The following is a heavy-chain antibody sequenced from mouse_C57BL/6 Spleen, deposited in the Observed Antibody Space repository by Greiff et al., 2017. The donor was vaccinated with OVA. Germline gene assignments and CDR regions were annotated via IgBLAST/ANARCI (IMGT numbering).Heavy chain of an antibody. Sequence: VQLQQPGAELVKPGASVKLSCKASGYTFTSYWMHWVKQRPGHGLEWIGMLHPTSGSTNYHEKFKGKATLPVDKSYSTAYMQLSSLTSEDSAGYYCARRSPYARYYWGQGTSVTVSS. J-gene: IGHJ4*01. CDR1: GYTFTSYW. CDR2: LHPTSGST. V-gene: IGHV1-64*01. CDR3: ARRSPYARYY.